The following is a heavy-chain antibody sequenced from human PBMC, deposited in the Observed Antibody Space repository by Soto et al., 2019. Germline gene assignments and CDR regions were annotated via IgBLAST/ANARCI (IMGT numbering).Heavy chain of an antibody. V-gene: IGHV3-30*18. CDR3: AKGAGSTCYYGMDV. D-gene: IGHD6-19*01. CDR2: ISYDGSNK. CDR1: GFTFSSYG. J-gene: IGHJ6*02. Sequence: RRLSCAASGFTFSSYGMHWVRQAPGKGLEWVAVISYDGSNKYYADSVKGRFTISRDNSKNTLYLQMNSLRAEDTAVYYCAKGAGSTCYYGMDVWGQGTRVTVSS.